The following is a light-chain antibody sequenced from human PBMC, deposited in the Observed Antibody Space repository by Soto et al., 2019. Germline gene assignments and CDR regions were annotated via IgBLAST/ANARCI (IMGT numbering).Light chain of an antibody. J-gene: IGLJ3*02. V-gene: IGLV2-14*01. CDR2: DVA. CDR1: SSDIGAYDS. CDR3: SSYTTFSTLV. Sequence: QSALTQPVSVSGSPGQSITIPCTGTSSDIGAYDSVSWYQQYLGKAPKLIIYDVANRPSGVSDRLSGSKSGNTASLTISGLQAEDEADYYCSSYTTFSTLVLGGGTKVTVL.